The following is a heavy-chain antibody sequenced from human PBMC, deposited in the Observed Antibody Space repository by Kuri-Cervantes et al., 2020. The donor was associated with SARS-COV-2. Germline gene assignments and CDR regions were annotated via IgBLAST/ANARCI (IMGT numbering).Heavy chain of an antibody. Sequence: GESLKISCAASGFTVSSNYMSWVRQAPGKGLEWVSAISGSGGSTYYADSVKGRFTISRDNSKNTLYLQMNSLRAEDTAVYYCARDLRRGNSLDYWGQGTLVTVSS. V-gene: IGHV3-23*01. CDR2: ISGSGGST. J-gene: IGHJ4*02. D-gene: IGHD1/OR15-1a*01. CDR3: ARDLRRGNSLDY. CDR1: GFTVSSNY.